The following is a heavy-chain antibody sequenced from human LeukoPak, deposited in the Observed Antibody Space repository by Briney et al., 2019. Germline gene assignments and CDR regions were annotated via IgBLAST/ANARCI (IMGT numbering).Heavy chain of an antibody. CDR3: ARDRGYCRGTTCYAYYFDS. J-gene: IGHJ4*02. D-gene: IGHD2-2*01. Sequence: PGGSLRLSCAASGFTFSDYYMSWIRQAPGKGLEWLSYISKNGKTIYYADSVKGRFTISRDNAKNSLYLQMNSLRAEDTAVYYCARDRGYCRGTTCYAYYFDSWGQGTLVTVSS. CDR1: GFTFSDYY. V-gene: IGHV3-11*04. CDR2: ISKNGKTI.